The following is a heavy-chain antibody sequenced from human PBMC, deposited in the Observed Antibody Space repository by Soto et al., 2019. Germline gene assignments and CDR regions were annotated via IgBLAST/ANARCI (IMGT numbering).Heavy chain of an antibody. CDR3: ARSEATVLDY. Sequence: SETLSLTCTVSGGSISSGGYSWSWIRQPPGKGLEWIGYIYHSGSTYYNPSLKSRVTISVDKSKNHFSLKLSSVTAADTAVYYCARSEATVLDYWGQGTLVTVSS. CDR1: GGSISSGGYS. D-gene: IGHD4-17*01. J-gene: IGHJ4*02. CDR2: IYHSGST. V-gene: IGHV4-30-2*01.